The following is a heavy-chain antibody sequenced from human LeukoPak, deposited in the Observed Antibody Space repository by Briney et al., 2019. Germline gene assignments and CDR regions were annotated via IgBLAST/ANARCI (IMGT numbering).Heavy chain of an antibody. V-gene: IGHV3-30-3*01. CDR3: ARSYYDFWSGYLRTDAFDI. CDR1: GFTFSSYA. J-gene: IGHJ3*02. CDR2: ISYDGSNK. D-gene: IGHD3-3*01. Sequence: GRSLRLSCAASGFTFSSYAMHWVRQAPGKGLEWVAVISYDGSNKYYADSVKGRFTISRDNSKNTLYLQMNSLRAEDTAVYYCARSYYDFWSGYLRTDAFDIWGQGTMVTVSS.